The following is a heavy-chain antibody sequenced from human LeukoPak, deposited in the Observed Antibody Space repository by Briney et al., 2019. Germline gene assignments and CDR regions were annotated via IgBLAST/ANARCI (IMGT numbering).Heavy chain of an antibody. J-gene: IGHJ4*02. V-gene: IGHV3-30-3*01. Sequence: PGRSLRLSCAASGFTFSDYAMHWVRQAPGKGLEWVAVISYDGSNKYYADSVKGRFTLSRDNSKNTLYLQMNNLRPEDTAVYYCASGWQIGRLRLGEFDYWGQGTLVTVSS. CDR2: ISYDGSNK. CDR3: ASGWQIGRLRLGEFDY. CDR1: GFTFSDYA. D-gene: IGHD3-16*01.